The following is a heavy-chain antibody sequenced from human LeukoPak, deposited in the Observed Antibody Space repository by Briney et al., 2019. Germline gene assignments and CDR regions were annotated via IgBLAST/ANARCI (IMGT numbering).Heavy chain of an antibody. J-gene: IGHJ6*02. V-gene: IGHV1-8*01. D-gene: IGHD2-2*01. CDR1: GYTFTSYD. CDR2: INPNSGNT. CDR3: ARVVVVPAAIYYYYGMDV. Sequence: ASVKVSCKASGYTFTSYDINWVRQATGQGLEWMGWINPNSGNTGYAQKFQGRVTMTRNTSISTAYMELSSLRSEDTAVYYCARVVVVPAAIYYYYGMDVWGQGTTVTVSS.